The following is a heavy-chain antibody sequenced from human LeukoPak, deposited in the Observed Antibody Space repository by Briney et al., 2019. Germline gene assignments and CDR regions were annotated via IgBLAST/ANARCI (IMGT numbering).Heavy chain of an antibody. V-gene: IGHV4-4*07. J-gene: IGHJ5*02. D-gene: IGHD2-2*01. CDR1: GGSISSYY. CDR3: ARDWGSSTSPNWFDP. Sequence: PSETLSLTCTVSGGSISSYYWSWIRQPAGKELEWIGRIYTSGSTNYNPSLKSRVTMSVDTSKNQFSLKLSSVTAADTVVYYCARDWGSSTSPNWFDPWGQGTLVTVSS. CDR2: IYTSGST.